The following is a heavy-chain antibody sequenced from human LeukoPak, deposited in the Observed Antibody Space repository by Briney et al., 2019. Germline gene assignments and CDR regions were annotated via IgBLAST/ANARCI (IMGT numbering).Heavy chain of an antibody. J-gene: IGHJ5*02. Sequence: PGWSLRLSCAASGFTFSSYSMNWVRQAPGKGLEWVSSISSSIFYIYYADSVKGRFTISRDNAKNSLYLQINSLRAEDTAVHYCARVIKSKYYDILTGPIRGEWFDPWGQGTLVTLST. D-gene: IGHD3-9*01. CDR1: GFTFSSYS. V-gene: IGHV3-21*01. CDR2: ISSSIFYI. CDR3: ARVIKSKYYDILTGPIRGEWFDP.